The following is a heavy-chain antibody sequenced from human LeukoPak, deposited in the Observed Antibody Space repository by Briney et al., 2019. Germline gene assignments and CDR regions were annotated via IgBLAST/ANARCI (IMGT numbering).Heavy chain of an antibody. CDR2: IYHSGNT. Sequence: SETLSLTCTVSGYSISSGYFWGWIRQPPGMGLEWIGSIYHSGNTYYNPSLKSRLTISVDTSKNQFSLKLSSVTAADTAVYYCARVAGSSPGYWGQGTLVTVSS. D-gene: IGHD6-6*01. CDR3: ARVAGSSPGY. V-gene: IGHV4-38-2*02. J-gene: IGHJ4*02. CDR1: GYSISSGYF.